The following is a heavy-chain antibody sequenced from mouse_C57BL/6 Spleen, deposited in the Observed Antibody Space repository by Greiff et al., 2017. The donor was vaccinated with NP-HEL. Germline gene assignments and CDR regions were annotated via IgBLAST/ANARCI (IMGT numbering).Heavy chain of an antibody. CDR1: GYTFTDYE. CDR2: IDPETGGT. CDR3: TNFYGSSWFAY. V-gene: IGHV1-15*01. Sequence: QVQLQQSGAELVRPGASVTLSCKASGYTFTDYEMHWVKQTPVHGLEWIGAIDPETGGTAYNQKFKGKAILTADTSSSTAYMELRSLTSEDSAVYYCTNFYGSSWFAYWGQGTLVTVSS. J-gene: IGHJ3*01. D-gene: IGHD1-1*01.